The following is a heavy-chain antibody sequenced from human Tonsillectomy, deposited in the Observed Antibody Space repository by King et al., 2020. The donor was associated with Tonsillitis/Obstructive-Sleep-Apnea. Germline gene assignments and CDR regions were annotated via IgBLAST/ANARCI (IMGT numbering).Heavy chain of an antibody. J-gene: IGHJ5*02. CDR2: INHSGST. V-gene: IGHV4-34*01. Sequence: VQLQQWGAGLLKPSETLSLTCAVYGGSFSGYYWSWIRQPPGKGLEWIGEINHSGSTNYNPSLKSRVTISVDTSKNQFSLKLTSVTAADTAVYYCARGSVVVVPAALVWWFDPWGQGTLVTVSS. CDR1: GGSFSGYY. D-gene: IGHD2-2*01. CDR3: ARGSVVVVPAALVWWFDP.